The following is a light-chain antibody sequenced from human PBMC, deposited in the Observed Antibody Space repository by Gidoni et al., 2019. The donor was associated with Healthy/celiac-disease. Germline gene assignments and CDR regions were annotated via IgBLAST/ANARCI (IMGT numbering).Light chain of an antibody. J-gene: IGKJ4*01. V-gene: IGKV3-20*01. CDR2: GAS. CDR1: QSVSSSY. Sequence: IVFTQSPGTLSLSPGDRATLSCRASQSVSSSYLAWYQQKPGQAPRLLLYGASSRATGIPDRFSGSGSGTDFTLTISRLEPEDFAVYYCQQYGSSPLTFGGGTKVEIK. CDR3: QQYGSSPLT.